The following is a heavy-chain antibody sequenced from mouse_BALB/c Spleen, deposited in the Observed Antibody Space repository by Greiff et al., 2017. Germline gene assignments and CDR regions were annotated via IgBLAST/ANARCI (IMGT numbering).Heavy chain of an antibody. D-gene: IGHD2-4*01. CDR2: IYPGNSDT. CDR3: TRYDYDGWFAY. V-gene: IGHV1-5*01. J-gene: IGHJ3*01. Sequence: VQLQQSGTVLARPGASVKMSCKASGYTFTSYWMHWVKQRPGQGLEWIGAIYPGNSDTSYNQKFKGKAKLTAVTSTSTAYMELSSLTNEDSAVYYCTRYDYDGWFAYWGQGTLVTVSA. CDR1: GYTFTSYW.